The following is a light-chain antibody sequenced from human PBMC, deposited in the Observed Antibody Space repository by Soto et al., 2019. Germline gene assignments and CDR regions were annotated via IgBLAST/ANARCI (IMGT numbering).Light chain of an antibody. J-gene: IGKJ1*01. CDR3: QHTDSFPRT. CDR1: QSISSY. CDR2: AAS. V-gene: IGKV1-39*01. Sequence: DIQVTHAPSSLSASWGFRVTITLRASQSISSYLNWYQPTPGKAPKLLIYAASSLQTGVPSRFSGSRSGTDFALTISSMQRDDFATYYCQHTDSFPRTFGKGTKLDIK.